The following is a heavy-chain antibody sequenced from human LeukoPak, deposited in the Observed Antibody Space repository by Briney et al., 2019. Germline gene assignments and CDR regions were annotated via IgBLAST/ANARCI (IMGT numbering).Heavy chain of an antibody. CDR2: IWYDGSNK. J-gene: IGHJ6*03. Sequence: PGGSLRLSCAASGFTFSSYGMHWVRQAPGKGLEWVAVIWYDGSNKYYADSVKGRFTISRDNSKNTLYLQMNSLRAEDTAVYYCARDRVYSGSYYSSYYMDVWGKGTTVTVSS. D-gene: IGHD1-26*01. V-gene: IGHV3-33*01. CDR1: GFTFSSYG. CDR3: ARDRVYSGSYYSSYYMDV.